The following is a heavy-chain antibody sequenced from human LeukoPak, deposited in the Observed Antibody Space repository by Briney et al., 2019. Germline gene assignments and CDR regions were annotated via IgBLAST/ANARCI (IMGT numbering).Heavy chain of an antibody. CDR3: ASGYSYQYYFDY. Sequence: GESLKISCKGSGYSFGTYWIAWVRQMPGKGLEWMGIIYPDDSDTRYSPSFQGQVTISADKSISIAYLQGGSLKASDTAMYYCASGYSYQYYFDYWGQGTLVTVSS. CDR1: GYSFGTYW. J-gene: IGHJ4*02. CDR2: IYPDDSDT. D-gene: IGHD5-18*01. V-gene: IGHV5-51*01.